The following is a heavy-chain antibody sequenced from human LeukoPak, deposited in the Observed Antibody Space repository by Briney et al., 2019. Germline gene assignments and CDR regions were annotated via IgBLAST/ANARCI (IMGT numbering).Heavy chain of an antibody. Sequence: VASVKVSCKASGGTFSSYAISWVRQAPRQGLEWMGRIIPILGIANYAQKFQGRVTITADKSTSTAYMELSSLRSEDTAVYYCARGAAAGTGWWFDPWGQGTLVTVSS. CDR1: GGTFSSYA. V-gene: IGHV1-69*04. D-gene: IGHD6-13*01. CDR3: ARGAAAGTGWWFDP. J-gene: IGHJ5*02. CDR2: IIPILGIA.